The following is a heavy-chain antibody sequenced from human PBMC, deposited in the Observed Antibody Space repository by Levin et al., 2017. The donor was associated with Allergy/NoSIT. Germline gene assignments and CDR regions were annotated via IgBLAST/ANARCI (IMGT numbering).Heavy chain of an antibody. V-gene: IGHV3-11*05. CDR1: GFSFSDYF. D-gene: IGHD5-12*01. CDR3: ARVRSGYGFGTFDI. CDR2: ISSSGSST. Sequence: GGSLRLSCTASGFSFSDYFMTWIRQAPEKGLEWVLYISSSGSSTTYADSVRGRFTISRDNAKKSLSLQMNSLRADDTAVYYCARVRSGYGFGTFDIWGQGTMVTVSS. J-gene: IGHJ3*02.